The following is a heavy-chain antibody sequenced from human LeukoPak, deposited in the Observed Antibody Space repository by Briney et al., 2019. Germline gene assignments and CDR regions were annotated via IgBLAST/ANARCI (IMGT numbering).Heavy chain of an antibody. CDR1: GFTFSNAW. CDR2: IKRKSDGGST. J-gene: IGHJ5*02. D-gene: IGHD3-9*01. CDR3: ITDLITLRYFA. Sequence: GGFLRLSCAASGFTFSNAWMSWVRQAPGKGLEWVGRIKRKSDGGSTDYAAPVKGRFSISRDDSKNTLYLQMNSLKTEDTAVYYCITDLITLRYFAWGQGTLVTVSS. V-gene: IGHV3-15*01.